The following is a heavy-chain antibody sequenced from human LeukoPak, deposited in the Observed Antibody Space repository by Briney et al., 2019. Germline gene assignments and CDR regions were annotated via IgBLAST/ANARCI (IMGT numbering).Heavy chain of an antibody. J-gene: IGHJ4*02. CDR2: ISGSAGST. V-gene: IGHV3-23*01. Sequence: GGSLRLSCAASGFTFSSYAMNWVRQAPGKGLEWVSAISGSAGSTYYADSVKGRFTISRDNYQNTLYLQMNSLRAEDTAVYYCAKAEYYYDSTGYRPQYYFDYWGQGTLVTVSS. D-gene: IGHD3-22*01. CDR1: GFTFSSYA. CDR3: AKAEYYYDSTGYRPQYYFDY.